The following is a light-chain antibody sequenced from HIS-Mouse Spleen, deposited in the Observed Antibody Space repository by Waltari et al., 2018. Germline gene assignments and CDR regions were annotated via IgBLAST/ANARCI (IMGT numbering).Light chain of an antibody. J-gene: IGLJ3*02. CDR3: CSYAGSSTWV. V-gene: IGLV2-23*01. Sequence: QSALTQPASVSGSPGQSITISCTGTSSDVGSYNLVSWYQQHPGKAPKLMIYAGSKRPSWVSNRFSGSKSGNTASLTFAGLQAEDEADYYCCSYAGSSTWVFGGGTKLTVL. CDR2: AGS. CDR1: SSDVGSYNL.